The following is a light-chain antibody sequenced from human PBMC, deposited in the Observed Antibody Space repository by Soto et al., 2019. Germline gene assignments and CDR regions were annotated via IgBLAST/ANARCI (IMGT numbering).Light chain of an antibody. V-gene: IGKV1-12*01. J-gene: IGKJ1*01. CDR1: QAIDSW. CDR3: PQTLSFPPT. CDR2: TGS. Sequence: DIQMTQSPSSVSASVGDRVTITCRASQAIDSWLAWYQQKPGEDPKLLIFTGSLLHSGVPPRFSGSGSGTDFTLTNSSLQPADFETDYCPQTLSFPPTFGQGTKV.